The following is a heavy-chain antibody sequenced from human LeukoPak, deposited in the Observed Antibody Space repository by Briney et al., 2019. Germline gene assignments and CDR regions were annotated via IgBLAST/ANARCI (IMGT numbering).Heavy chain of an antibody. J-gene: IGHJ5*02. V-gene: IGHV3-23*01. Sequence: PGGSLRLSCAASGFTFSSYAMSWARQAPGKGLEWVSAISGSGGSTYYADSVKGRFTISRDNSKNTLYLQMNSLRAEDTAVYYCAKVPRLGIVGAYNWFDPWGQGTLVTVSS. D-gene: IGHD1-26*01. CDR1: GFTFSSYA. CDR3: AKVPRLGIVGAYNWFDP. CDR2: ISGSGGST.